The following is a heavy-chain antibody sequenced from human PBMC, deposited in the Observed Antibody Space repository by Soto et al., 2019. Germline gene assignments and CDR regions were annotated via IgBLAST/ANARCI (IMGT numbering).Heavy chain of an antibody. V-gene: IGHV3-33*08. D-gene: IGHD4-17*01. CDR2: IWYDGTQK. Sequence: QVHLVESGGGVVQPGGSLRLSCAASGFTINRNDMYWVRQAPGKGLEWVAAIWYDGTQKYYADSVKGRFIISRDNSKKTLYLEMNSLRAEDTAVYYCARAGGTTVTGLWHFDSWGQGTLVTVSS. CDR3: ARAGGTTVTGLWHFDS. J-gene: IGHJ4*02. CDR1: GFTINRND.